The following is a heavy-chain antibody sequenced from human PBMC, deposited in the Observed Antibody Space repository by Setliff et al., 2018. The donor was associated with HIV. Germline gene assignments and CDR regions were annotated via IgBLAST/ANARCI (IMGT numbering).Heavy chain of an antibody. CDR3: ARSVLVIATTVFDY. CDR1: GGSISSYY. D-gene: IGHD1-26*01. V-gene: IGHV4-4*08. CDR2: IYTSGST. Sequence: LSLTCTVSGGSISSYYWNWIRQPPGKGLEWIGYIYTSGSTDYNPSLKSRVTISVDTSKNQFSLRLSSVTAADTAVYYCARSVLVIATTVFDYWGRGTLVTVSS. J-gene: IGHJ4*02.